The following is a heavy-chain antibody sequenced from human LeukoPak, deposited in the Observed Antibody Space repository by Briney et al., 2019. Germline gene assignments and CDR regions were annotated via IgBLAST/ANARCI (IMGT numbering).Heavy chain of an antibody. CDR1: GFTFSSYS. CDR3: ARDLPIGYYYMDV. V-gene: IGHV3-48*01. CDR2: ISSSSSTI. Sequence: GGSLRLSCAASGFTFSSYSMNWVRQAPGKGLEWVSYISSSSSTIYYADSVKGRFTISRDNAKNSLYLQMNSLRAEDTAVYYCARDLPIGYYYMDVWGKGTTVTVSS. J-gene: IGHJ6*03. D-gene: IGHD3-10*01.